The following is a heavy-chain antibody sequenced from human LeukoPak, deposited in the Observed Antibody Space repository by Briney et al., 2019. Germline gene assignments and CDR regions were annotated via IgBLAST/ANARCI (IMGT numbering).Heavy chain of an antibody. CDR3: ARHTLLAASSFDY. V-gene: IGHV4-39*01. CDR1: GGSISSSSYY. J-gene: IGHJ4*02. Sequence: SETLSLTCTVSGGSISSSSYYWGWIRQPPRKGQEWIGSIYYSGSTYYNPSLKSRVTISVDTSKNQFSLKLSSVTAADTAVYYCARHTLLAASSFDYWGQGTLVTVSS. D-gene: IGHD2-15*01. CDR2: IYYSGST.